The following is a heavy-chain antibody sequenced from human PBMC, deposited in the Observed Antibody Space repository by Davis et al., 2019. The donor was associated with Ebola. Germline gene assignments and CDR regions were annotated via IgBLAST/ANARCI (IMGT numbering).Heavy chain of an antibody. J-gene: IGHJ6*02. CDR3: ARAIKSSGWYAYYYYYYGMDV. V-gene: IGHV3-48*02. Sequence: PGGSLRLSCAASGFTFSSYNMNWVRQAPGKGLEWISYISTTTTTIHYADSVKGRFTISRDNAKNSLYLQMSSLRDEDTAVYYCARAIKSSGWYAYYYYYYGMDVWGQGTTVTVSS. CDR2: ISTTTTTI. CDR1: GFTFSSYN. D-gene: IGHD6-19*01.